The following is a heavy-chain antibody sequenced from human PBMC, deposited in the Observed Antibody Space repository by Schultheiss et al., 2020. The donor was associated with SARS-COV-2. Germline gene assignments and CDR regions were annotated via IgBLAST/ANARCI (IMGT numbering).Heavy chain of an antibody. Sequence: SVKVSCKASGGTFSSYAISWVRQAPGQGLEWMGRISAYNGNTNYAQKFQGRVTITADESTSTAYMELSSLRSEDTAVYYCARDASIAAAGTRGMDVWGQGTTVTVSS. J-gene: IGHJ6*02. V-gene: IGHV1-69*11. CDR2: ISAYNGNT. CDR1: GGTFSSYA. CDR3: ARDASIAAAGTRGMDV. D-gene: IGHD6-13*01.